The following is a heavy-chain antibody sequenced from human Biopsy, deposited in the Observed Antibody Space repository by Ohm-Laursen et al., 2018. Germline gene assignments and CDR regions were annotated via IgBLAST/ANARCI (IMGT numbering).Heavy chain of an antibody. CDR1: GGSIGSSY. J-gene: IGHJ6*02. CDR2: IYYSGST. V-gene: IGHV4-59*07. CDR3: ARATNSTGWPYYYLYGMDV. D-gene: IGHD2/OR15-2a*01. Sequence: SDTLSLTCSVSGGSIGSSYWSWIRQPPGKGLEWIGGIYYSGSTNYNPSLKSRVTISVDTSKNQFSMKLSSVTAADTAVYYCARATNSTGWPYYYLYGMDVWGQGTTVTVSS.